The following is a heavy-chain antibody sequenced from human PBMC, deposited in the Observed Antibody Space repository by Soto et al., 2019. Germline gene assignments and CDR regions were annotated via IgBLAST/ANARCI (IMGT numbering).Heavy chain of an antibody. CDR2: ISYSGST. CDR1: GGSVSTSSDF. J-gene: IGHJ4*02. Sequence: SETLSLTCTVSGGSVSTSSDFWDWLRQPPGKGLEWIGSISYSGSTNYNPSLKSRVTISVDTPKNQFSLKLSSVTAADTAVCYCAKNWNWGSLVHWGQGTLVTVSS. CDR3: AKNWNWGSLVH. D-gene: IGHD7-27*01. V-gene: IGHV4-39*01.